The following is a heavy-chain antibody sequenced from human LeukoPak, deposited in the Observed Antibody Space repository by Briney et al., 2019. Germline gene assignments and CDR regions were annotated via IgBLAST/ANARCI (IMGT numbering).Heavy chain of an antibody. Sequence: PGRSLRLSCVASGFSVDDYAMHWVRQAPGKGLEWVSGVSWDGNNIGYADSVKGRFTISRDNAKNSLYLQMNSLRAEDTALYYCGKSTVGRYNYYMDVWGKGTTVTVSS. D-gene: IGHD3-10*01. CDR3: GKSTVGRYNYYMDV. CDR1: GFSVDDYA. J-gene: IGHJ6*03. CDR2: VSWDGNNI. V-gene: IGHV3-9*01.